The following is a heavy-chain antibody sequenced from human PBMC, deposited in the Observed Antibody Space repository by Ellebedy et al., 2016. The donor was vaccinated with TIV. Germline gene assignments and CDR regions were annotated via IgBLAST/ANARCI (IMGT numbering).Heavy chain of an antibody. D-gene: IGHD6-13*01. V-gene: IGHV3-48*01. Sequence: GESLKISCAASGFTFSSYSMNWVRQAPGKGLEWVSYISSSSSTIYYADSVKGRFTISRDNAKNSLYLQMNSLRAEDTAVYYCARERFRGIGDPSAGFDYWGQGTLVTVSS. CDR1: GFTFSSYS. J-gene: IGHJ4*02. CDR3: ARERFRGIGDPSAGFDY. CDR2: ISSSSSTI.